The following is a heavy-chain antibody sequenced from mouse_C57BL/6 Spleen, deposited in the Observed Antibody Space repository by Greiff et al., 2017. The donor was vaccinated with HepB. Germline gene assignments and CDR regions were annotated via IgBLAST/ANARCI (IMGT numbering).Heavy chain of an antibody. CDR3: ARSLDDYDWYFDV. Sequence: QVQLKQSGPELVKPGASVKISCKASGYAFSSSWMNWVKQRPGKGLERIGRIYPGDGDTNYNGKFKGKATLTADNSSSTAYMQLSSLTSEDSAVYFCARSLDDYDWYFDVWGTGTTVTVSS. CDR2: IYPGDGDT. V-gene: IGHV1-82*01. D-gene: IGHD2-4*01. CDR1: GYAFSSSW. J-gene: IGHJ1*03.